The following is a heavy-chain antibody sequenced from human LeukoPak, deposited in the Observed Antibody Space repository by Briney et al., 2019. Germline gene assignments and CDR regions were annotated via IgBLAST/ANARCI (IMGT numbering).Heavy chain of an antibody. D-gene: IGHD3-22*01. V-gene: IGHV3-23*01. CDR1: GFTFSSYA. Sequence: GGSLRLSCAASGFTFSSYAMSCVRQAPGKGLEWVSAISGSGGSTYYADSVKGRFTISRDNSKNTLYLQMNSLRAEDTAVYYCAKDGGYYETEGGYFDYWGQGTLVTVSS. CDR3: AKDGGYYETEGGYFDY. J-gene: IGHJ4*02. CDR2: ISGSGGST.